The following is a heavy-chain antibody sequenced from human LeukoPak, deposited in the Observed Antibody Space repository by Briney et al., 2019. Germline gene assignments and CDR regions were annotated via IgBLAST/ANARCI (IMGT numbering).Heavy chain of an antibody. CDR3: AREKDYDILTGYYMGHFDY. J-gene: IGHJ4*02. Sequence: SETLSLTCAVYGGSFSGYYWSWIRQPPGKGLEWIGEINHSGSTNYNPSLKSRVTISVDTSKNQFSLKLSSVTAADTAVYYCAREKDYDILTGYYMGHFDYWGQGTLVTVSS. V-gene: IGHV4-34*01. D-gene: IGHD3-9*01. CDR2: INHSGST. CDR1: GGSFSGYY.